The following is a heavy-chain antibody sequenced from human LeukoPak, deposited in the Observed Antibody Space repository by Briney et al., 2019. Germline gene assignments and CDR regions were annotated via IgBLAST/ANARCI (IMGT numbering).Heavy chain of an antibody. J-gene: IGHJ3*02. Sequence: GGSLRLSCAASGFTFSSYSMNWVRQAPGKGLEWVSSISSSSSYIYYADSVKGRFTISRDNAKNSLYLQMNSLRAEDTAVYYCARDYYLTTVVTQSGGAFDIWGQGTMVTVSS. CDR2: ISSSSSYI. D-gene: IGHD4-23*01. CDR1: GFTFSSYS. CDR3: ARDYYLTTVVTQSGGAFDI. V-gene: IGHV3-21*01.